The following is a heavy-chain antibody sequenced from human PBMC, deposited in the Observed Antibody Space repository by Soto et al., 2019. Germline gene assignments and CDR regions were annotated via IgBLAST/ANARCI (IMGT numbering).Heavy chain of an antibody. J-gene: IGHJ4*02. D-gene: IGHD3-16*01. CDR2: IYYSGNT. Sequence: QVQLQESGPGLVKPSQTLSLTCTVSGGSISSGAYYWSWIRQHPGKGLEWIGYIYYSGNTYYNPSLKSRVTISVDTSKNQFSLKLSSVTAADTAVYYCARVGLRLGDYFDYWGQRTLVSVSS. CDR3: ARVGLRLGDYFDY. V-gene: IGHV4-31*03. CDR1: GGSISSGAYY.